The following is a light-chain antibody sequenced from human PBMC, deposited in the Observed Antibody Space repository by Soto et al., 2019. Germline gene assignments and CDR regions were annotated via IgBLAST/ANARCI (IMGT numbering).Light chain of an antibody. CDR3: RSCTRTTADV. Sequence: QSALSLPASVSGSTGQSVPISCTGNSSDVGGYNYLSWYQLPPGKAPKLRFYEVSNRPSGVSNRFSDSKSVNTAALTISGLQAEDEADYYCRSCTRTTADVFGTAPKVTVL. J-gene: IGLJ1*01. CDR2: EVS. V-gene: IGLV2-14*01. CDR1: SSDVGGYNY.